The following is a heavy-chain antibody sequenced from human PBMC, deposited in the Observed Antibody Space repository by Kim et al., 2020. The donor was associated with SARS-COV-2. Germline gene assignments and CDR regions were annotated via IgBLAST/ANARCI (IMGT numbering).Heavy chain of an antibody. CDR1: GFTFSSYA. CDR2: IYSGGSST. V-gene: IGHV3-23*03. D-gene: IGHD3-22*01. CDR3: AKDQITGGGHYYDSSGYTDV. J-gene: IGHJ6*02. Sequence: GGSLRLSCAASGFTFSSYAMSWVRQAPGKGLEWVSVIYSGGSSTYYADSVKGRFTISRDNSKNTLYLQMNSLRAEDTAVYYCAKDQITGGGHYYDSSGYTDVWGQGTTVTVSS.